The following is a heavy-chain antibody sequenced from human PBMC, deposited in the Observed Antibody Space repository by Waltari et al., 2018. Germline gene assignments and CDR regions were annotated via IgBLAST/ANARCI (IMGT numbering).Heavy chain of an antibody. V-gene: IGHV3-23*01. CDR3: AKDQSISETQSYRSFDS. CDR2: ISDGGVAKT. D-gene: IGHD3-16*02. CDR1: GFTFGRYA. Sequence: EVQLLESGGGLVQPGGSLRLSCAASGFTFGRYAMTWVRQATGKGLEWVSSISDGGVAKTKYADSVKGRFTSSRDNPKNTLHLQMNNVRAEDTAIYYCAKDQSISETQSYRSFDSWGQGTLVTVSS. J-gene: IGHJ4*02.